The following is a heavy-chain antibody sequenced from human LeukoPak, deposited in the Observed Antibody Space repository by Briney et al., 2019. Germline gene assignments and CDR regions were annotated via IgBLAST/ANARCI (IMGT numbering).Heavy chain of an antibody. CDR2: ISSSSGTI. CDR1: GFTFSSYS. D-gene: IGHD3-10*01. Sequence: QPGGSLRLSCAASGFTFSSYSMNWVRQAPGKGLEWVSYISSSSGTIYYADSVKGRFTISRDNAKNSLYLQMNSLRAEDTAVYYCARDPDYYGSGDAFDIWGQGTMVTVSS. J-gene: IGHJ3*02. CDR3: ARDPDYYGSGDAFDI. V-gene: IGHV3-48*01.